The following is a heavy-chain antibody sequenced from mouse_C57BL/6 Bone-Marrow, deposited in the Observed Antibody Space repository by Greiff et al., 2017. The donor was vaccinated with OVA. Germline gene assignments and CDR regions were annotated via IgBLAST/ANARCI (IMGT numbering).Heavy chain of an antibody. D-gene: IGHD1-1*01. CDR1: GYTFTSYG. Sequence: EVMLVESGAELVRPGSSVKMSCKTSGYTFTSYGINWVKQRPGQGLEWIGYIYIGNGYTEYNEKFKGKATLTSDTSSSTAYMQLSSLTSEDSAIYFCARAVLRYYQAWFAYWGQGTLVTVSA. CDR2: IYIGNGYT. CDR3: ARAVLRYYQAWFAY. J-gene: IGHJ3*01. V-gene: IGHV1-58*01.